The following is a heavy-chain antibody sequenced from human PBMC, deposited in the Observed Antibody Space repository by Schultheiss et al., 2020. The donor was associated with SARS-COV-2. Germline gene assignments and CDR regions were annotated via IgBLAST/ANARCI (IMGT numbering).Heavy chain of an antibody. J-gene: IGHJ4*02. CDR1: GGSISSYY. CDR3: AREGVVPAAMDGDY. V-gene: IGHV4-59*12. D-gene: IGHD2-2*01. Sequence: SETLSLTCTVSGGSISSYYWSWIRQPPGKGLEWIGYIYYSGSTNYNPSLKSRVTMSVDTSKNQFSLKLSSVTAADTAVYYCAREGVVPAAMDGDYWGQGTLVTVSS. CDR2: IYYSGST.